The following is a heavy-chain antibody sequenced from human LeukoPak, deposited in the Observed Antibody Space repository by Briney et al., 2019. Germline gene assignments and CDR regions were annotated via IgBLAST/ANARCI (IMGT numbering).Heavy chain of an antibody. CDR1: GFTFSSYS. D-gene: IGHD6-6*01. Sequence: GGSLRLSCAASGFTFSSYSMNWVRQAPGKGLEWVANIKKDGSEKYYVDSVKGRFTISRDNAKNSLYLKMNSLRVEDTAVYYCARIGYSSSSNDYWGQGTLVTVSS. CDR3: ARIGYSSSSNDY. V-gene: IGHV3-7*01. CDR2: IKKDGSEK. J-gene: IGHJ4*02.